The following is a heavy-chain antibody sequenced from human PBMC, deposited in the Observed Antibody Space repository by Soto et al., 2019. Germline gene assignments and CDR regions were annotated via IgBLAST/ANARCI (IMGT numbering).Heavy chain of an antibody. CDR1: GFSLTTPGVG. D-gene: IGHD6-19*01. J-gene: IGHJ4*02. V-gene: IGHV2-5*02. CDR2: IYWDDGK. Sequence: QITLKESGPTLVKPTQTLTLTCTFSGFSLTTPGVGVGWIRQPPGKALEWLALIYWDDGKRYSPSLKTRLTITNDTSNNHVVLTMTNMDPVDTATYYCAHSRPLTVSGRGGYFDSWGQGTLVTVSS. CDR3: AHSRPLTVSGRGGYFDS.